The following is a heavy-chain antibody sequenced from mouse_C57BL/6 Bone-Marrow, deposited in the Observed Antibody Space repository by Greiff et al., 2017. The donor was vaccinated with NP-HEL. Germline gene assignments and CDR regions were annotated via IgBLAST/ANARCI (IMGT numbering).Heavy chain of an antibody. CDR3: ARYYSGSRGWYFDV. CDR2: IDPNSGGT. Sequence: QVQLQQPGADLVKPGASVKLSCKASGYTFTSYWMHWVKQRPGRGLEWIGRIDPNSGGTKFNEKFKTKATLTVDKPSSTAYMQLRSLTYEDSAVYYCARYYSGSRGWYFDVWGTGTTVTVS. J-gene: IGHJ1*03. CDR1: GYTFTSYW. V-gene: IGHV1-72*01. D-gene: IGHD1-1*01.